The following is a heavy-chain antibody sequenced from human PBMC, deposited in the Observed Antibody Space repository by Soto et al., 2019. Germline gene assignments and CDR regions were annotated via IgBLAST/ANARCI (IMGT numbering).Heavy chain of an antibody. D-gene: IGHD6-6*01. CDR3: ASSSPFHY. J-gene: IGHJ4*02. V-gene: IGHV4-30-2*01. CDR2: IYHSGNT. Sequence: SETLSLTCAVSGGSVSSDAYSWSWIRQPPGKGLEWIAYIYHSGNTYYKPSLKSRVSISIDTSRNQFSLKLTSVTAADTGVYYCASSSPFHYWGPGILVTVSS. CDR1: GGSVSSDAYS.